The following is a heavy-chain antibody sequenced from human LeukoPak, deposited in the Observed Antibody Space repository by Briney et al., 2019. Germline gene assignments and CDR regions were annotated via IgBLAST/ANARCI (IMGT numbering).Heavy chain of an antibody. CDR1: GGSISSGDYY. CDR3: ARGLVVTGMDY. J-gene: IGHJ4*02. D-gene: IGHD2-21*02. V-gene: IGHV4-30-4*08. Sequence: PSQALSLTCTVSGGSISSGDYYWSWIRQPPGKGLEWIGYIYYGGSTYYNPSLKSRLTISVDTSKNQFSLKLSSVTAADTAVYYCARGLVVTGMDYWGQGTLVTVSS. CDR2: IYYGGST.